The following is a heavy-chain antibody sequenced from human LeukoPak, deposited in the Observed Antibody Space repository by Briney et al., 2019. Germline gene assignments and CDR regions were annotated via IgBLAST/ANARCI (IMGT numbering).Heavy chain of an antibody. J-gene: IGHJ4*02. CDR2: ISGSGGST. D-gene: IGHD6-13*01. V-gene: IGHV3-23*01. CDR3: AKGSSSWYHYYFDY. CDR1: GFIFSSYA. Sequence: PGGSLRLSCAASGFIFSSYAMTWVRQTPGKGLEWVSGISGSGGSTYYADSVKGRFTISRDNSKNTLYLQMNSLRAEDTAVYYCAKGSSSWYHYYFDYWGQGTLVTVSS.